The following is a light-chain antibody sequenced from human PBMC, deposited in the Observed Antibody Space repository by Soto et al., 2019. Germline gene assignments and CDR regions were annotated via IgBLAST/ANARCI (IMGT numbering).Light chain of an antibody. CDR3: QQYGSSPYT. CDR1: QSVTSTY. V-gene: IGKV3-20*01. CDR2: GAS. J-gene: IGKJ2*01. Sequence: EIVLTQSPGTLSLSPGERATLSCRASQSVTSTYLAWCQQKPGQAPRLLIYGASSRATGIPDRFSGSGSGTDFTLTISRLEPEDFAVYYCQQYGSSPYTFGQGTKLDIK.